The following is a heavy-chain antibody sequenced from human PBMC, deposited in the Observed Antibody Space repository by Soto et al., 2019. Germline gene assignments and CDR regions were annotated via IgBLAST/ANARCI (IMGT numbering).Heavy chain of an antibody. J-gene: IGHJ4*02. D-gene: IGHD6-13*01. CDR3: ARSIAAAVDLDY. CDR2: ISAYNGNT. Sequence: QVQLVQSGAEVKKPGASVKVSCKASGYTFSSYGISWVRQATGQGLEWMGWISAYNGNTNYAQKLQGRVTMTTDTATSTAYMEVRCLRSDDTAVYYCARSIAAAVDLDYWGQGTLVTVSS. V-gene: IGHV1-18*01. CDR1: GYTFSSYG.